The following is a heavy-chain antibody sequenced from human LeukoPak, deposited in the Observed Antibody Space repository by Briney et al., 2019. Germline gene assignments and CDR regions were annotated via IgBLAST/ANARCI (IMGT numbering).Heavy chain of an antibody. V-gene: IGHV1-2*02. D-gene: IGHD6-19*01. CDR2: INPNSGGT. CDR3: ARDPKIRWTSTYSSGLVDDY. Sequence: ASVKVSCKASGYTFTGYYMHWVRQAPGQGLEWMGWINPNSGGTNYAKKFQGRVTMTRDTSISTAYMELSRLRSDDTAVYYCARDPKIRWTSTYSSGLVDDYWGQGTLVIVSS. CDR1: GYTFTGYY. J-gene: IGHJ4*02.